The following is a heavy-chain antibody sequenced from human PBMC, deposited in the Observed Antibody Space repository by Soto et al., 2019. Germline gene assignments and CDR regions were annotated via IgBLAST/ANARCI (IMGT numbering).Heavy chain of an antibody. V-gene: IGHV4-34*01. Sequence: QVQLQQWGAGLLKPSETLSLTCAVYGGSFSGYYWSWIRQPPGKGREWIGEINHSGSTNYNPSLNCRVTLSVDTPKNQFALKLSSVTAADTAVYYCARGGNGERWFDPRGQGNLVTVAS. CDR3: ARGGNGERWFDP. CDR2: INHSGST. J-gene: IGHJ5*02. CDR1: GGSFSGYY. D-gene: IGHD4-17*01.